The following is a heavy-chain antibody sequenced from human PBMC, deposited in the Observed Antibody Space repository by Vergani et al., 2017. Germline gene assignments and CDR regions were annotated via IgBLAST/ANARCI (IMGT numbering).Heavy chain of an antibody. CDR2: ISYDGSNK. Sequence: QVQLVESGRGVVQPGRSLRLSCAASGFTFSSYGMHWVRQAPGKGLEWVAVISYDGSNKYYADSVKGRFTISRDNSKNTLYLQMNSLRAEDTAVYYCAKVTTVVTPYRLDYWGQGTLVTVSS. D-gene: IGHD4-23*01. J-gene: IGHJ4*02. CDR1: GFTFSSYG. CDR3: AKVTTVVTPYRLDY. V-gene: IGHV3-30*18.